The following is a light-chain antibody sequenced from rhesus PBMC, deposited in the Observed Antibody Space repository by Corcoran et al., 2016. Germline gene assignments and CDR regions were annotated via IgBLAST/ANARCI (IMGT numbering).Light chain of an antibody. CDR2: DAS. V-gene: IGKV1-38*01. CDR3: QQRNSYPLA. J-gene: IGKJ4*01. Sequence: DIQLTQSPSSLSASVGDRVTITCRASQGISSYLAWYQQKSGKAPKFLIYDASNLQSGDPSRFSGSGSGTAFTLTISSLQPEDFTTYYCQQRNSYPLAFGGGTKVEIK. CDR1: QGISSY.